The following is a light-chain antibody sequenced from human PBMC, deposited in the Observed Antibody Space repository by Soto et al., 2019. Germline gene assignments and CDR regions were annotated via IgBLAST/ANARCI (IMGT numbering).Light chain of an antibody. CDR2: GAS. J-gene: IGKJ2*01. V-gene: IGKV3-20*01. CDR3: QQYGPSLPMYT. Sequence: EFVLTQSPGILSLSPGEGATLSCRASQSVSSRDLAWYQQKPGQAPRLLIYGASRRAAGIPDRFSGSESGTDFTLTISSLEPEDFAVYYCQQYGPSLPMYTFGQGTKVEIK. CDR1: QSVSSRD.